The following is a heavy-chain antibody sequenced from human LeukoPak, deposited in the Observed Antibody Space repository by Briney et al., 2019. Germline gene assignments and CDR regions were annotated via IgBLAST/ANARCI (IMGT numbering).Heavy chain of an antibody. Sequence: PSETLSLTCTVSGGSISSGDYYWSWIRQPPGKGLEWIGYIYYGGSTYYNPSLKSRVTISVDTSKNQFSLKLSSVTAADTAVYYCARLNYDFWSGYYTPSWFDPWGQGTLVTVSS. CDR2: IYYGGST. D-gene: IGHD3-3*01. V-gene: IGHV4-30-4*01. CDR1: GGSISSGDYY. CDR3: ARLNYDFWSGYYTPSWFDP. J-gene: IGHJ5*02.